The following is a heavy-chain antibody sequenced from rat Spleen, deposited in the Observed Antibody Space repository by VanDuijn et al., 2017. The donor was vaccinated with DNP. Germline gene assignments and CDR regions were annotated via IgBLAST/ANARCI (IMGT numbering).Heavy chain of an antibody. CDR1: GFTFSNFD. Sequence: EVQLVDSRGGLVQPGRSLKLSCEVSGFTFSNFDMAWVRQVPMKGLEWVATIGTTGGSRYYRDSVKGRFTVSRDNGKSVLYLQMDSLRSEDTATYYCARHNDFGGGRWDYWGQGVIVTVSS. D-gene: IGHD4-3*01. J-gene: IGHJ2*01. CDR2: IGTTGGSR. CDR3: ARHNDFGGGRWDY. V-gene: IGHV5-25*01.